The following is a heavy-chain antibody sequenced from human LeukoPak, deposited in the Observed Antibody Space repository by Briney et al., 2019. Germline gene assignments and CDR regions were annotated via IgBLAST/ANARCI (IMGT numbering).Heavy chain of an antibody. D-gene: IGHD6-13*01. J-gene: IGHJ4*02. Sequence: GGSLRLSCAASGFAFSSYSMNWVRQAPGKGLEWVSSISSSSSYIYYADSVKGRFTISRDNAKNTLYLQMNSLRAEDTAVYYCARESYSSSWYSPGWFDYWGQGTLVTVSS. CDR1: GFAFSSYS. V-gene: IGHV3-21*01. CDR2: ISSSSSYI. CDR3: ARESYSSSWYSPGWFDY.